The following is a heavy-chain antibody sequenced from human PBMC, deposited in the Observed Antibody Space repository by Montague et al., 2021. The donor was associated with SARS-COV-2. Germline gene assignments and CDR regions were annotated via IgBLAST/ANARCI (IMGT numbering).Heavy chain of an antibody. CDR1: SDSFSSSDW. D-gene: IGHD6-19*01. J-gene: IGHJ4*02. CDR3: AREAKAVSGRFDS. V-gene: IGHV4-4*02. Sequence: SETLSLTCTVSSDSFSSSDWWSWVRQPPGKGLDWIGEISHGGTTNYKSSLKSRVTMSIDKSKNQFSLKLTSVTAADTAVYYCAREAKAVSGRFDSWGQGTLVTVSS. CDR2: ISHGGTT.